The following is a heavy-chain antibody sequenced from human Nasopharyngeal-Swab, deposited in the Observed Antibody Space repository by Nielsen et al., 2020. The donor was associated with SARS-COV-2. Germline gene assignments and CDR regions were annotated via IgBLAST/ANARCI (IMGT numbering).Heavy chain of an antibody. CDR1: GFTFSSYA. J-gene: IGHJ3*02. V-gene: IGHV3-23*01. CDR2: ISGSGGST. CDR3: AKDGMVRGAFDI. Sequence: GESLKISCAASGFTFSSYAMSWVRQAPGKGLEWVSAISGSGGSTYYADSVKGRFTIPRDNTKNTLYLQMNSLRAEDTAVYYCAKDGMVRGAFDIWGQGTMVTVSS. D-gene: IGHD5-18*01.